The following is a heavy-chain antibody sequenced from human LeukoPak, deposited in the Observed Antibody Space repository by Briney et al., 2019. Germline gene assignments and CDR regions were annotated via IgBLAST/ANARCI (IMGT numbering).Heavy chain of an antibody. V-gene: IGHV3-23*01. CDR3: AKPLCSSTSCYPGRYFQH. Sequence: PGGTLRLSCAASGFTFSSYAMSWVRQAPGKGLEWVSAISGSGGSTYYADSVKGRFTISRDNSKNTLYLQMNSLRAEDTAVYYCAKPLCSSTSCYPGRYFQHWGQGTLVTVSS. CDR2: ISGSGGST. D-gene: IGHD2-2*01. CDR1: GFTFSSYA. J-gene: IGHJ1*01.